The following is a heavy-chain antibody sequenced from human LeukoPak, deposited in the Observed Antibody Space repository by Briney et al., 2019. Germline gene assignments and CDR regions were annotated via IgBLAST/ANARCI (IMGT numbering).Heavy chain of an antibody. D-gene: IGHD3-22*01. Sequence: SETLSLTCTVSGGSISSYYWSWIRQPPGKGLEWIGYIYYSGSTDYNPSLKSRVTISVDTSKNQFSLKLSSVTAADTAVYYCARRANSGFDAFDIWGQGTMVTVSS. J-gene: IGHJ3*02. CDR2: IYYSGST. V-gene: IGHV4-59*01. CDR3: ARRANSGFDAFDI. CDR1: GGSISSYY.